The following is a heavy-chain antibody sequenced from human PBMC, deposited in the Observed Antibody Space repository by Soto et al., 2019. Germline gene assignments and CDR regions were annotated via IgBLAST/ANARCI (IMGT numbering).Heavy chain of an antibody. J-gene: IGHJ4*02. V-gene: IGHV1-3*04. CDR1: GYTFTSYA. CDR3: ASGNSWSYFDY. D-gene: IGHD6-13*01. CDR2: INTAKENT. Sequence: QVQLVQSGAEVKKPGASVKVSCKASGYTFTSYAIHWVRQAPGQRLEWMGWINTAKENTKYSQKFQGRVTITRDTSASIVYMELSSLRSEDTAVYYCASGNSWSYFDYWGQGTLVTVSS.